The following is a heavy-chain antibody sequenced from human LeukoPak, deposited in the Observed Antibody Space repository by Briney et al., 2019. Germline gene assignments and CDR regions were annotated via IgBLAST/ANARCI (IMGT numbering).Heavy chain of an antibody. CDR1: GGSISSYY. J-gene: IGHJ3*02. CDR2: IYYSGST. D-gene: IGHD3-22*01. V-gene: IGHV4-59*01. Sequence: PSETLSLTCTVSGGSISSYYWSWIRQPPGKGLEWIGYIYYSGSTNYNPSLKSRVTISVDTSKNQFSLKLSSVTAADTAVYYCAREIRLDYYDSSGYYYRGAFDIWGQGTMVTVSS. CDR3: AREIRLDYYDSSGYYYRGAFDI.